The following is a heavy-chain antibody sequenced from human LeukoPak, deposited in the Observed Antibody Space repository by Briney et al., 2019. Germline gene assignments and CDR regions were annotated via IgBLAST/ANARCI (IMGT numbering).Heavy chain of an antibody. CDR1: GFTFSDYY. D-gene: IGHD6-19*01. CDR3: ASASSGWYLHY. CDR2: ISSSSSYT. Sequence: GGSLRLSCAASGFTFSDYYMSWIRQAPGKGLEWVSYISSSSSYTNYADSMKGRFTISRDNAKNSLYLQMNSLRAEDTAVYYCASASSGWYLHYWGQGTLVTVSS. V-gene: IGHV3-11*06. J-gene: IGHJ4*02.